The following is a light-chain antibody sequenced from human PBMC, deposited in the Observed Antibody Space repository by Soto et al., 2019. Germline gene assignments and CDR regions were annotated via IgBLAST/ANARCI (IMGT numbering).Light chain of an antibody. V-gene: IGKV1-33*01. Sequence: DIQMTQSPSSLSASVGDRVTITCQASQDIQNYINWYQHTPGKAPKLLIFDASNLQPGVASRFSGRASGTDFFLTISSLHPEDFATYFCQQLNSYPRTFGQGTKVDIK. CDR1: QDIQNY. CDR3: QQLNSYPRT. J-gene: IGKJ1*01. CDR2: DAS.